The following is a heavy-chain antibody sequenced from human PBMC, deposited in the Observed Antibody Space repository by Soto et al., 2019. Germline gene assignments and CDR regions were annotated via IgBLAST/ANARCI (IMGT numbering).Heavy chain of an antibody. Sequence: PSETLSLTCTVSGGSISSSSYYWGWIRQPPGKGLEWIGSIYYSGSTYYNPSLKSRVTISVDTSKNQFSLKLSSVTAADTAVYYCARRSADNHDAFDIWGQGTMVTVSS. V-gene: IGHV4-39*01. CDR2: IYYSGST. CDR1: GGSISSSSYY. J-gene: IGHJ3*02. D-gene: IGHD1-20*01. CDR3: ARRSADNHDAFDI.